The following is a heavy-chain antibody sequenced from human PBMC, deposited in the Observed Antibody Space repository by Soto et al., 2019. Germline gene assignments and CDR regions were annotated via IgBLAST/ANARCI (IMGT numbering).Heavy chain of an antibody. CDR3: ARRRITTHPLFDF. D-gene: IGHD3-10*01. CDR1: GGSFSGYY. J-gene: IGHJ5*01. V-gene: IGHV4-34*01. Sequence: PSGTLSLTCAVYGGSFSGYYWSWIRQPPGKGLEWIGEINHSGSTNYNPSLKSRVTISVDTSKNQFSLKLSSVTAADTAVYYCARRRITTHPLFDFWGQGTLVLVSS. CDR2: INHSGST.